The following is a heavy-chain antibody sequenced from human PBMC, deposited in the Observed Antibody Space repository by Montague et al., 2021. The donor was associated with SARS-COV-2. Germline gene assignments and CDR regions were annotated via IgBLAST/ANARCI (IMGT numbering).Heavy chain of an antibody. CDR1: GGSVGSHY. CDR2: VYYSGGT. CDR3: ARDSPNSSGYHVYFDL. J-gene: IGHJ2*01. Sequence: SETLSLTCTVSGGSVGSHYWSWIRQPPGKGLEWIGYVYYSGGTNYNPSLKSRVTISVDTSKSRFSLKLKSVTSADTAVYYCARDSPNSSGYHVYFDLWGRGTLVTVSS. D-gene: IGHD3-22*01. V-gene: IGHV4-59*02.